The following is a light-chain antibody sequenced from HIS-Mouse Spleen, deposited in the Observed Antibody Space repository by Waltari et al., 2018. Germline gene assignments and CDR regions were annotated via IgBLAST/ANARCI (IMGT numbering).Light chain of an antibody. CDR1: QSVLFSSNNKNY. CDR3: QQYNSSPHT. Sequence: IAMTPAPDSLAVSLRERATLNCKSRQSVLFSSNNKNYLAWYQQKPGQPPKLLIYAASTRETGVPDRFSGSGSGTDFTLTISSLQAEDVAVYYCQQYNSSPHTFGQGTKLEIK. J-gene: IGKJ2*01. CDR2: AAS. V-gene: IGKV4-1*01.